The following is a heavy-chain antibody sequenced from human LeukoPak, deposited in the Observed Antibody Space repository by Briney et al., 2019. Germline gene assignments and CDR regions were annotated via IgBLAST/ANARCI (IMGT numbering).Heavy chain of an antibody. V-gene: IGHV1-18*01. CDR1: GYTFTSYG. CDR2: ISAYNGNT. Sequence: ASVKVPCKASGYTFTSYGISWVRQAPGQGLEWMGWISAYNGNTNYAQKLQGRVTMTTHTSTSTAYMELRSLRSDDTAVYYCARGRALTYYYYMDVWGKGTTVTVSS. D-gene: IGHD3-9*01. CDR3: ARGRALTYYYYMDV. J-gene: IGHJ6*03.